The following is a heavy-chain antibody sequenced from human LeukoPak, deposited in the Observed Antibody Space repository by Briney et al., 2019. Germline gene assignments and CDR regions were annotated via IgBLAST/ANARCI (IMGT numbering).Heavy chain of an antibody. Sequence: ASVKVSCKASGGTFSTYAINWVRQAPGQGLEWMGRIIPILGIANYAQKFQGRVTITADKSTSTAYMEVNSLRSEDTAVYYCARDVEEATNFDYWGQGTLVTVSA. CDR3: ARDVEEATNFDY. V-gene: IGHV1-69*04. CDR1: GGTFSTYA. D-gene: IGHD1-26*01. CDR2: IIPILGIA. J-gene: IGHJ4*02.